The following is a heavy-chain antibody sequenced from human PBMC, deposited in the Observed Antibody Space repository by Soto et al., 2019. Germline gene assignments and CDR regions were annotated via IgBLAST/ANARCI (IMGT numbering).Heavy chain of an antibody. D-gene: IGHD3-3*01. CDR3: ARDVYDFWSGNYYYGMDV. CDR2: IIPIFGTA. CDR1: GGTFSSYA. V-gene: IGHV1-69*06. Sequence: SVKVCCKASGGTFSSYAISWVRQAPGQGLEWMGGIIPIFGTANYAQKFQGRVTITADKSTSTAYMELSSLRSEDTAVYYCARDVYDFWSGNYYYGMDVWGQGTTVPVS. J-gene: IGHJ6*02.